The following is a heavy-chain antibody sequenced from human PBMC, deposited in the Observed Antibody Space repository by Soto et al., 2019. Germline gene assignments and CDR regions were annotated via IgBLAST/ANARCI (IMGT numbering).Heavy chain of an antibody. CDR3: ARDIVVVPAAYPGNWFDP. V-gene: IGHV1-2*02. CDR1: GYTFTGYY. J-gene: IGHJ5*02. Sequence: PGASVKVSCKASGYTFTGYYMHWVRQAPGQGLEWMGWINPNSGGTNYAQKFQGRVTMTRDTSISTAYMELSRLRSDDTAVYYCARDIVVVPAAYPGNWFDPWGQGTLVTVSS. CDR2: INPNSGGT. D-gene: IGHD2-2*01.